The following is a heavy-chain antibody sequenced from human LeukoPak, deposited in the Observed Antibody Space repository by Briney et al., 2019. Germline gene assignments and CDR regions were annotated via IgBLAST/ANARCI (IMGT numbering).Heavy chain of an antibody. CDR3: TRVGRSYYGNFDY. J-gene: IGHJ4*02. V-gene: IGHV3-74*01. CDR2: INSDGTR. Sequence: PGGSLRLSCAASGFTFSSYWMHWVRQAPGEGLVWVSRINSDGTRTYADSVKGRFTISRDNAKNTLYLQMNSLRVEDTAVYYCTRVGRSYYGNFDYWGQGTLVTVSS. D-gene: IGHD3-10*01. CDR1: GFTFSSYW.